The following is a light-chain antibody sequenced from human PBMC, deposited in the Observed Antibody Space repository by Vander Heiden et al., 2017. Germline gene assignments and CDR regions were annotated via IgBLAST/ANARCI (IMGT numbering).Light chain of an antibody. CDR2: RES. CDR3: AVWEDSLSGHAV. Sequence: QSVLTQPPSASGAPGQRVTISCSGSDSNVGNNIVNWYRQLPGTAPRLCIHRESQRPSGVPARFSGSKSGTSASLAISGLQSEDEADYFCAVWEDSLSGHAVFGGGTRLTVL. V-gene: IGLV1-44*01. CDR1: DSNVGNNI. J-gene: IGLJ2*01.